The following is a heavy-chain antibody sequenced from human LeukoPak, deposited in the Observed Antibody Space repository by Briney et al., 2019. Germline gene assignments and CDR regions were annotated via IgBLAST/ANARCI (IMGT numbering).Heavy chain of an antibody. D-gene: IGHD3-10*01. J-gene: IGHJ6*03. CDR3: ARRLGRKFGERFYYYHYMDV. Sequence: SETLSLTCTVSGGSISRYYWSWIRQPPGKGLEWIGYKDYSGSTNYNRSLKSRVTISVDTSKNQFSLKLSSVTAADTAVYYCARRLGRKFGERFYYYHYMDVWGKGTTVTISS. CDR1: GGSISRYY. V-gene: IGHV4-59*12. CDR2: KDYSGST.